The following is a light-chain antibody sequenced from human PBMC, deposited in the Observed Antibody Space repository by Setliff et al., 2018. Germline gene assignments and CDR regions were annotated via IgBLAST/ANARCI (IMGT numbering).Light chain of an antibody. V-gene: IGLV2-23*02. CDR2: DFT. Sequence: QSALTQPASVSGSPGQSITISCTGTYSDVGKYNLVSWYQQHPGKAPKLILYDFTTRTSGVSDRFSGSKSANTASLTISGLQAEDEADYYCCSYAGSSTVVFGGGTKVTVL. CDR3: CSYAGSSTVV. CDR1: YSDVGKYNL. J-gene: IGLJ1*01.